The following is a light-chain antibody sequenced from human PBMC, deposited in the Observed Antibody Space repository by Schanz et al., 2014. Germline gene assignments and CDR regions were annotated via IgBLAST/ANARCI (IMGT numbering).Light chain of an antibody. V-gene: IGKV1-5*01. CDR3: QQYSSYWA. J-gene: IGKJ1*01. CDR2: GAS. CDR1: QSISSW. Sequence: DVQLTQSPSTLSASVGDRVTITCRASQSISSWLAWYQQKPGKAPKLLIYGASSLQSGVPSRFSGSGSGTDFTLTISSLQPEDFATYYCQQYSSYWAFGQGTKVEIK.